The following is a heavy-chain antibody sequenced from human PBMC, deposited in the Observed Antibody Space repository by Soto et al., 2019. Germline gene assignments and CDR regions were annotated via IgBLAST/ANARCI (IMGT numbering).Heavy chain of an antibody. J-gene: IGHJ6*02. V-gene: IGHV3-48*01. CDR2: ISDSGSNT. D-gene: IGHD3-10*01. Sequence: WWSLGLSCASFGFKISSSSMNWVRQAPGRGLEWVAYISDSGSNTLYADSVKGRFTVSRDTAKNTLYLQMNSLRAEDTAVYYCARPQVLGFGELLDGMDVWGQGTTVTVSS. CDR3: ARPQVLGFGELLDGMDV. CDR1: GFKISSSS.